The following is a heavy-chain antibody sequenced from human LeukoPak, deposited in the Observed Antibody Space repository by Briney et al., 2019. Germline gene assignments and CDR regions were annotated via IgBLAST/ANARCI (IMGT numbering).Heavy chain of an antibody. CDR1: GFTFSSDW. Sequence: PGGSLRLSCAASGFTFSSDWIHWVRQAPGKGLVWVSRINSDGSSTSYADSVKGRFTISRDNAKNTLYLQMNSLRAEDTAVYYCARGGGSGYYFDYWGQGTLVTVSS. V-gene: IGHV3-74*01. CDR2: INSDGSST. CDR3: ARGGGSGYYFDY. J-gene: IGHJ4*02. D-gene: IGHD2-15*01.